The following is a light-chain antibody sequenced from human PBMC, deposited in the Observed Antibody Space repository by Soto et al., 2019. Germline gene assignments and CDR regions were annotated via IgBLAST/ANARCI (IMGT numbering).Light chain of an antibody. CDR1: SGHSSYA. Sequence: QPVLTQSPSASASLGASVKLTCTLSSGHSSYAIAWHQQQPEKGPRYLMKVNSYGSHSKGDGIPDRFSGSSSGAERYLTISSLQSEDEADYYCQTWGTGPWVFGGGTKLTVL. CDR2: VNSYGSH. V-gene: IGLV4-69*01. CDR3: QTWGTGPWV. J-gene: IGLJ3*02.